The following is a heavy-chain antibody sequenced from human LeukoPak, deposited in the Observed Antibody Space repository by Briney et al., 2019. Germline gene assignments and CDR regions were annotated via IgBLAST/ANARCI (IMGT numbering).Heavy chain of an antibody. CDR2: IIPILGIA. V-gene: IGHV1-69*04. J-gene: IGHJ4*02. CDR1: GGTFSSYA. D-gene: IGHD5-12*01. CDR3: ARDRGYSGYVDY. Sequence: SVKVSCKASGGTFSSYAISWVRQAPGQGLEWMGRIIPILGIANYAQKFQGRVTITADKSTSTAYMELSSLRSEDTAVYYCARDRGYSGYVDYWGQGTLVTVSS.